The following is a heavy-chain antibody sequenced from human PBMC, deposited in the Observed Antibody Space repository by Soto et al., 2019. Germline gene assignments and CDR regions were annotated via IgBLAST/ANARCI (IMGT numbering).Heavy chain of an antibody. D-gene: IGHD3-10*01. CDR2: INHSGST. Sequence: SETLSLTCAVYGGSFSGYYWSWIRQPPGKGLEWIGEINHSGSTNYNPSLKSRVTISVDTSKNQFSLKLSSVTAADTAVYYCARGLQLLWFEIDYWGQGTLVTVSS. CDR1: GGSFSGYY. J-gene: IGHJ4*02. CDR3: ARGLQLLWFEIDY. V-gene: IGHV4-34*01.